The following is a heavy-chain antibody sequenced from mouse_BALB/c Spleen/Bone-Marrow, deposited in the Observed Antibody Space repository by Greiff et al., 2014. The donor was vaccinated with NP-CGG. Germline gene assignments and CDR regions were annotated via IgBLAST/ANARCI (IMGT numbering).Heavy chain of an antibody. Sequence: EVKLVESGGGLVKPGGSLKLSCAASGFTFSSYAMSWVRQTPEKRLEWVASISSGGSTYYPDSVKGRFTISRDNARNILYLQMSSLRSEDTAMYYCAREMVTGFAYWGQGTPVTVSA. V-gene: IGHV5-6-5*01. D-gene: IGHD2-2*01. J-gene: IGHJ3*01. CDR3: AREMVTGFAY. CDR2: ISSGGST. CDR1: GFTFSSYA.